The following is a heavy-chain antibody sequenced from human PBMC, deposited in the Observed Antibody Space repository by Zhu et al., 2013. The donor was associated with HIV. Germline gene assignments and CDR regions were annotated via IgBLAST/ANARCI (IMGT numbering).Heavy chain of an antibody. V-gene: IGHV1-18*01. J-gene: IGHJ4*02. D-gene: IGHD3-16*01. CDR3: AEFGTGFDY. CDR2: ISAYNGHT. CDR1: GYIFKSYG. Sequence: QVQLVQSGGEVKKPGASVKVSCKASGYIFKSYGMNWVRQAPGQGLEWMGWISAYNGHTNFAQNLQGRVAMATDTSTGTAYMELRSLTSDDTAVYYCAEFGTGFDYWGQGTLVTVS.